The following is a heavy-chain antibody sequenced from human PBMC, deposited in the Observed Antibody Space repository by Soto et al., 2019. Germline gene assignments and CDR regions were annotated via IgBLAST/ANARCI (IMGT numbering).Heavy chain of an antibody. Sequence: QVQLVQSGAEVKKPGASMKVSCKASGYTFTSYGISWVRQAPGQGLEWMGWISAYKGNTNYAQKRQGRGTMTTDTSTNTAYVEVRGLRSDDTAVYYCARDKGDGSGSYYGCWGQGTLVTVSS. J-gene: IGHJ4*02. D-gene: IGHD3-10*01. CDR1: GYTFTSYG. CDR3: ARDKGDGSGSYYGC. V-gene: IGHV1-18*01. CDR2: ISAYKGNT.